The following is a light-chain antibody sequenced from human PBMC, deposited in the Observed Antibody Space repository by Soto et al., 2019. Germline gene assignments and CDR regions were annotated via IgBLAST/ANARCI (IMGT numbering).Light chain of an antibody. V-gene: IGKV1D-13*01. CDR1: QSVSTN. Sequence: LTQSPATLSVSTGERATLSCRASQSVSTNLAWYHQTPGRAPKLLIYDASTLESGVPSRFRGSRSGTEFTLTVSSLKPEDFETYYCQQFDDYPFTFGPGTKVDIK. CDR2: DAS. CDR3: QQFDDYPFT. J-gene: IGKJ3*01.